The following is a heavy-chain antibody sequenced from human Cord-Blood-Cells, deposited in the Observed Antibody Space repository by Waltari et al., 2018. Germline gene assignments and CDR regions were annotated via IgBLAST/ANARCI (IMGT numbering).Heavy chain of an antibody. J-gene: IGHJ4*02. CDR3: ARAKEQQLGSFDY. V-gene: IGHV1-69*01. D-gene: IGHD6-13*01. CDR2: IIPIFGTA. CDR1: GGSFSSYA. Sequence: QVQLVQSGAEVKKPGSSVKVSCKAYGGSFSSYAISWVRQAPGQGLEWMGGIIPIFGTANYAQKFQGRVTITADESTSTAYMELSSLRSEDTAVYYCARAKEQQLGSFDYWGQGTLVTVSS.